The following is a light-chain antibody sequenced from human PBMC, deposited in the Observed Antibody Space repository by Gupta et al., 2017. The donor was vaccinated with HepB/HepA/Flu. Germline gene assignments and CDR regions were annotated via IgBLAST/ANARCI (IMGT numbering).Light chain of an antibody. CDR3: QQYNSYSST. V-gene: IGKV1-5*03. J-gene: IGKJ2*01. CDR2: KAS. Sequence: DMKMTQHPSTLSASVGDRVTTLCRASQRISSWFAWYQQKPGKAPKLLIYKASNLESGVPSRFRGSGSGTEFTLTISSLQPDDFATYYCQQYNSYSSTFGQGTKLEIK. CDR1: QRISSW.